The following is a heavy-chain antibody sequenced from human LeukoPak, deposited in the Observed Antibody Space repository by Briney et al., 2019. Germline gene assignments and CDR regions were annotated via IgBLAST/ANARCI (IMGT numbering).Heavy chain of an antibody. D-gene: IGHD6-13*01. J-gene: IGHJ5*02. CDR2: IYPGDSDT. CDR1: GYSFTSYW. V-gene: IGHV5-51*01. Sequence: RAGESLKISCKGSGYSFTSYWIGWVRQMPGKGLEWMGIIYPGDSDTRYSPSFQGQVTISADKSISTAYLQWSSLRASDTAMYYCARRPPLTAAGTWFDPWGQGTLVTVSS. CDR3: ARRPPLTAAGTWFDP.